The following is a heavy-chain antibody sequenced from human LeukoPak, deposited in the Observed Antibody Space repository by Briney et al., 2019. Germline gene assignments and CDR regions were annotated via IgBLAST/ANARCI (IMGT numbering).Heavy chain of an antibody. CDR1: GYTFTSYD. V-gene: IGHV1-8*01. Sequence: GASVKVSRKASGYTFTSYDINWVRQATGQGREWMGWMNPNSGNTGYAQKFQGRVTMTRNTSISTAYMELSSLRSEDTAVYYCATSSSSVGGAFDIWGQGTMVTVSS. D-gene: IGHD6-6*01. CDR3: ATSSSSVGGAFDI. CDR2: MNPNSGNT. J-gene: IGHJ3*02.